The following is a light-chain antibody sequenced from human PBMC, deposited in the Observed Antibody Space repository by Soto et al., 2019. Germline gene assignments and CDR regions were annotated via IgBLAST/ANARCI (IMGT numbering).Light chain of an antibody. CDR2: GAS. CDR1: QSVNTF. CDR3: HHCVGSQWT. J-gene: IGKJ1*01. V-gene: IGKV3-20*01. Sequence: DIVLTQSPCTLSSSPGERATLSCRASQSVNTFLAWFQQKPGQAPRLLIYGASNMATGIPDRFSGSGSETDFTLTITRLEPEEIALYACHHCVGSQWTFGQGTNVENK.